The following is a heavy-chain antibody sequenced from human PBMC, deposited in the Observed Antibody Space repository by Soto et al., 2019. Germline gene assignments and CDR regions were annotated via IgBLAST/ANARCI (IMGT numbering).Heavy chain of an antibody. CDR3: AREVNEGGVSGSYYYYYGMDV. D-gene: IGHD1-26*01. CDR2: IKQDGSEK. V-gene: IGHV3-7*05. Sequence: GGSLRLSCAASGFTFSSYWMSWVRQAPGKGLEWVANIKQDGSEKYYVDSVKGRFTISRDNAKNSLYLQMNSLRAEDTAVYYCAREVNEGGVSGSYYYYYGMDVWGQGTTVTVSS. J-gene: IGHJ6*02. CDR1: GFTFSSYW.